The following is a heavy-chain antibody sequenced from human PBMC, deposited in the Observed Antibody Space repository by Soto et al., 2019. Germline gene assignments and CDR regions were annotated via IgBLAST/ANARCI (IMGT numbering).Heavy chain of an antibody. Sequence: QVQLQESGPGLVKPSETLSLTCTVSGVSISSFYWGWIRQPAGKGLEWIGRVPTSGRTNYNPSLKSRVTMPVDTSKNQFSLKRSSVTAADTAVYYCARGMSGYDYIFDSWGHGTLVTVSS. CDR3: ARGMSGYDYIFDS. D-gene: IGHD5-12*01. V-gene: IGHV4-4*07. CDR1: GVSISSFY. J-gene: IGHJ4*01. CDR2: VPTSGRT.